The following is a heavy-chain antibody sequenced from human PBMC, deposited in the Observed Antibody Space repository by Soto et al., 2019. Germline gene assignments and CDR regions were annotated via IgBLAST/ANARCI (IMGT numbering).Heavy chain of an antibody. D-gene: IGHD5-12*01. J-gene: IGHJ4*02. CDR2: IYPGDSDT. V-gene: IGHV5-51*01. Sequence: GESLKISCKGSGYSFTSYWIGWVRQMPGKGLEWMGIIYPGDSDTRYSPSFQGQVTISADKSISTAYLQWSSLKASDTAMYYCATIGGYSGYDQGVEPFDYWGQGTLVTVSS. CDR1: GYSFTSYW. CDR3: ATIGGYSGYDQGVEPFDY.